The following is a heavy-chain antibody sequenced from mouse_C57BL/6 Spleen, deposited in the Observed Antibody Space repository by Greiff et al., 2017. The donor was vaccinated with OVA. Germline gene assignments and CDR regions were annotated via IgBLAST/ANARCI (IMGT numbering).Heavy chain of an antibody. CDR2: INPSNPYT. V-gene: IGHV1-4*01. CDR1: GYTFTSYT. J-gene: IGHJ3*01. Sequence: QVQLQQSGAELARPGASVKMSCKASGYTFTSYTMHWVKQRPGQGLEWIGYINPSNPYTDYNQKFKDKATLTADKSSSTAYMQLSSLTSEDSAVYYWAREEGYDGSPWFAYWGQGTLVTVSA. D-gene: IGHD2-3*01. CDR3: AREEGYDGSPWFAY.